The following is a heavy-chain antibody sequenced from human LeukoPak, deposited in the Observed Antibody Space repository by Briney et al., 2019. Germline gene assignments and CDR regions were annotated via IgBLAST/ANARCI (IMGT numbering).Heavy chain of an antibody. J-gene: IGHJ4*02. D-gene: IGHD1-26*01. CDR1: DYSISSGYY. V-gene: IGHV4-38-2*02. CDR2: IYHSGST. CDR3: ARDRVGATYVFDY. Sequence: SETLSLTCGVSDYSISSGYYWGWIRQPPGKGLEWIGSIYHSGSTYYNPSVKSRVPISVDTSKNQFSLKLSSVTDADTAVYYCARDRVGATYVFDYWGQGTLVTVSS.